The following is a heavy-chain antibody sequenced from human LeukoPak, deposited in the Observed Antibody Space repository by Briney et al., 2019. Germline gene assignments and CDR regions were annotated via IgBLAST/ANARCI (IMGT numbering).Heavy chain of an antibody. D-gene: IGHD3-3*01. J-gene: IGHJ4*02. CDR3: ARDRTIFGVVIAYYFDY. Sequence: PGRSLRLSCAASGFTFSSYAMHWVRQAPGKGLEWVAVISYDGSNKYHADSVKGRFTISRDNSKNTLYLQMNSLRAEDTAVYYCARDRTIFGVVIAYYFDYWGQGTLVTVSS. V-gene: IGHV3-30-3*01. CDR1: GFTFSSYA. CDR2: ISYDGSNK.